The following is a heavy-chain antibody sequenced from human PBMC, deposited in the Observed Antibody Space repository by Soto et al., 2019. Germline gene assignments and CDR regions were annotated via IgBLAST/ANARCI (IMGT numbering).Heavy chain of an antibody. V-gene: IGHV4-59*08. CDR2: IYYSGST. CDR1: GGSISSYY. CDR3: ARFYSSFDL. J-gene: IGHJ2*01. Sequence: QVQLQESGPGLVKPSETLSLTCTVSGGSISSYYWSWIRQPPGKGLEWIGYIYYSGSTTYNPSLKSRVTRSVHTSTHHFSLTLSSATAADTAVYYCARFYSSFDLWRRGTLVTVSS.